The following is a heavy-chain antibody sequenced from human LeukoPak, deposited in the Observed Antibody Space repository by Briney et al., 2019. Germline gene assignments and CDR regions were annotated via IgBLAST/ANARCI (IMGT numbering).Heavy chain of an antibody. CDR2: IYYSGST. J-gene: IGHJ4*02. CDR3: ARDQGGSSVPSFDY. CDR1: GGSISSSSYY. Sequence: ASETLSLTCTVSGGSISSSSYYWGWIRRPPGKGLEWIGTIYYSGSTYYNPSLKSRVTISVDTSKNQFSLKLSSVTAADTAVYYCARDQGGSSVPSFDYWGQGTLVTVSS. D-gene: IGHD6-6*01. V-gene: IGHV4-39*07.